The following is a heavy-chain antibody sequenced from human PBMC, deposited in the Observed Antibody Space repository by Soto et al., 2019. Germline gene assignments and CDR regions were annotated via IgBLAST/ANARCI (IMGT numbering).Heavy chain of an antibody. Sequence: QVHLVQSGAEVKKPGASVKVSCKASGYTFTSYGITWVRQAPGQGLEWMGWISAHKGNTDYAQKLQGRVIVTRDTSTSTAYMELRSMRSDGTAVYYWARGRYGDYWGQGALVTVSS. V-gene: IGHV1-18*01. J-gene: IGHJ4*02. CDR3: ARGRYGDY. CDR2: ISAHKGNT. D-gene: IGHD1-1*01. CDR1: GYTFTSYG.